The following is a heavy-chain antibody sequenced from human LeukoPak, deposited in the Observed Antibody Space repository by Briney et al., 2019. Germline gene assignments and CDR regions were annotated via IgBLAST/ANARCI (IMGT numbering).Heavy chain of an antibody. V-gene: IGHV3-21*01. D-gene: IGHD3-10*01. CDR3: ARTYYGSGSYSYYFDY. CDR1: GFTFSSDI. J-gene: IGHJ4*02. Sequence: PGGSLRLSCAASGFTFSSDIMNCVRQAPGRGGEWVSSISSSSSYIYYADSVKGRFTISRDNAKNSLYLQMNSLRAEDTAVYYCARTYYGSGSYSYYFDYWGQGTLVTVSS. CDR2: ISSSSSYI.